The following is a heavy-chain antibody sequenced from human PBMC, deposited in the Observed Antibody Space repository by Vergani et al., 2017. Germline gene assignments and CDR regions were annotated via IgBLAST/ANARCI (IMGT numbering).Heavy chain of an antibody. J-gene: IGHJ4*02. CDR1: GFTFSNAW. V-gene: IGHV3-15*01. CDR3: TTGEIAVAGTGDY. D-gene: IGHD6-19*01. CDR2: IKSKTDGGTT. Sequence: EVQLVESGGGLVKPGGSLRLSCAASGFTFSNAWMSWVRQAPGKGLEWVGRIKSKTDGGTTDYAAPVKGRFTISRDDSKNTLYLQMNSLKTEDTAVYYCTTGEIAVAGTGDYWGQGTLVTVSS.